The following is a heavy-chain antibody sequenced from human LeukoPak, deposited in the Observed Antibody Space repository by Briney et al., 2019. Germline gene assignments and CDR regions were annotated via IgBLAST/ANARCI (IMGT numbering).Heavy chain of an antibody. CDR1: GGSISSGSYY. V-gene: IGHV4-61*02. D-gene: IGHD6-19*01. J-gene: IGHJ4*02. Sequence: SQTLSLTCTVSGGSISSGSYYWSWIRQPAGKGLEWIGRIYTSGSTNYNPSLKSRVTISVDKSKNQFSLKLSSVTAADTAVYYCARLSVSSGWYESTRNFDYWGQGTLVTVSS. CDR2: IYTSGST. CDR3: ARLSVSSGWYESTRNFDY.